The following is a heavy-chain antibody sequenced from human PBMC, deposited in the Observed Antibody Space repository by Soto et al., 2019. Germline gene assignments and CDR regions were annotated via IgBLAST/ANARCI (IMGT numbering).Heavy chain of an antibody. Sequence: EVQLLESGGGLVQPGGSLRLSCAASGFTFSSYAMSWVRQAPGKGLEWVSAISGSGGSTYYADSVKGRFTISRDNSKNRLYLQMNSLRAEDTAVYYCAKAMDILTGYYKDYFDYWGQGTLVTVSS. CDR2: ISGSGGST. CDR1: GFTFSSYA. D-gene: IGHD3-9*01. J-gene: IGHJ4*02. CDR3: AKAMDILTGYYKDYFDY. V-gene: IGHV3-23*01.